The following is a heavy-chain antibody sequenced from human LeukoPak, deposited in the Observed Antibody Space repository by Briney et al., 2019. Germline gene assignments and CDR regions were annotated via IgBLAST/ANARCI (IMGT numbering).Heavy chain of an antibody. V-gene: IGHV3-53*01. CDR3: ARDSGRFDVFDI. CDR2: IYSDGRT. J-gene: IGHJ3*02. Sequence: TGGSLRLSCAASGFTVSINYMSWVRQAPGKGLEWVSVIYSDGRTYYADSVKGRFTISRDNSKNTLYLQMNSLRAEDTAVYYCARDSGRFDVFDIWGQGTMVTVSS. CDR1: GFTVSINY. D-gene: IGHD3-10*01.